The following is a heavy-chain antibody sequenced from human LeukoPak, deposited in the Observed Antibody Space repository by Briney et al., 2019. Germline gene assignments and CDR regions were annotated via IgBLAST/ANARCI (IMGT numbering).Heavy chain of an antibody. Sequence: SETLSLTCTVSGGSISSYYWSWIRQPPGKGLEWIGYIYYSGTTNYNPSLKSRVTISADTSKNQFSLKLSSVTAADTAVYYCARVAAGDYYYYYYMDVWGKGTTVTVSS. D-gene: IGHD6-25*01. CDR3: ARVAAGDYYYYYYMDV. CDR1: GGSISSYY. V-gene: IGHV4-59*01. J-gene: IGHJ6*03. CDR2: IYYSGTT.